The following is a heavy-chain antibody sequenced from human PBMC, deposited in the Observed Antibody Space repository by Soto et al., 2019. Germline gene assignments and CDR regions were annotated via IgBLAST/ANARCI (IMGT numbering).Heavy chain of an antibody. J-gene: IGHJ5*02. Sequence: PSETLSLTCTVSGGSVSGGSYYWNWIRQPPGEGLEWIGYIYYSGTTNYNPSLKSRLSISVDTSKNQFSLKLSSVTAADTAVYYCARDSNSKNWFDPWGQGTLVTVSS. CDR1: GGSVSGGSYY. CDR3: ARDSNSKNWFDP. V-gene: IGHV4-61*01. CDR2: IYYSGTT. D-gene: IGHD6-13*01.